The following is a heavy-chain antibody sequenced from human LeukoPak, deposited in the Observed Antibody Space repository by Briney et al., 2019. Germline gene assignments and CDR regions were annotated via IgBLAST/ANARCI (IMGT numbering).Heavy chain of an antibody. D-gene: IGHD2-2*01. CDR1: GFTFSSYS. Sequence: PGGSLRLSCAASGFTFSSYSMNWVRQAPGKGLEWVSSISSSSSYIYYADSVEGRFTISRDNAKNSLYLQMNSLRAEDTAVYYCARAGDIVVVGWFDPWGQGTLVTVSS. CDR2: ISSSSSYI. V-gene: IGHV3-21*01. J-gene: IGHJ5*02. CDR3: ARAGDIVVVGWFDP.